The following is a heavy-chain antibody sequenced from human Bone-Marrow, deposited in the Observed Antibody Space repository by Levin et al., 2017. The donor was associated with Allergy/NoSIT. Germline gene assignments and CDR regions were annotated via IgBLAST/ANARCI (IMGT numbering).Heavy chain of an antibody. Sequence: GGSLRLSCVASEFTFSSYSMNWVRQAPGKGLEWISCISSTSDTIYYTDSVKGRFTVSRDNAKNSLYLQMNSLRDEDTAVYYCARGHDYGNYFYAPDCWGQGALVTVSS. J-gene: IGHJ4*02. D-gene: IGHD4-11*01. CDR2: ISSTSDTI. CDR3: ARGHDYGNYFYAPDC. V-gene: IGHV3-48*02. CDR1: EFTFSSYS.